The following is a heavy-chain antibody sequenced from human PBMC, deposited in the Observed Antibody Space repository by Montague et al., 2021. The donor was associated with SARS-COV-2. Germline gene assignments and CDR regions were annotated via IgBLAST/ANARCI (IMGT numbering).Heavy chain of an antibody. D-gene: IGHD3/OR15-3a*01. J-gene: IGHJ6*02. CDR3: TRDDIWIQGVTKGMDV. Sequence: SETLSLTCTVSGGSISSSNYYWGWIRQPPGKGLEWIGNTYYSGSTYSNPSLKSRVTISIDTSKNQFSLKLSSVTAADTAVYYCTRDDIWIQGVTKGMDVWGQGTTVTVSS. CDR1: GGSISSSNYY. CDR2: TYYSGST. V-gene: IGHV4-39*07.